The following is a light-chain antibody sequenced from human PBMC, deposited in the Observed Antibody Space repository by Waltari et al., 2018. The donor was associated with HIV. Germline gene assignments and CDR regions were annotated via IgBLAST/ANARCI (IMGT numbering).Light chain of an antibody. CDR3: AAWDDGLNGL. V-gene: IGLV1-44*01. CDR2: NNN. Sequence: QSVLTQPPSASGTPGQRVTISCSGRRSNIGSNPVSWYQQLPGTPPKLLIYNNNQRPSGVPDRFSGSKSGTSASLAISGLQSEDEGAYYCAAWDDGLNGLFGGGTKLTV. CDR1: RSNIGSNP. J-gene: IGLJ2*01.